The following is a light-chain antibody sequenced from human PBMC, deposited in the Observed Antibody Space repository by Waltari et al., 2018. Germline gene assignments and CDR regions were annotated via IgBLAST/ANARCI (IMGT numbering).Light chain of an antibody. CDR2: EVS. J-gene: IGLJ1*01. Sequence: QSALTQPPSASGSPGQSVTISCTGTSSAVGNYDYVSWYQQHPGKAPKLMIYEVSKRPSGVPDRFSGSKSGNTASLTVSGLQAEDEADYYCSSYAGSNNLGVFGTGTKVTVL. CDR3: SSYAGSNNLGV. V-gene: IGLV2-8*01. CDR1: SSAVGNYDY.